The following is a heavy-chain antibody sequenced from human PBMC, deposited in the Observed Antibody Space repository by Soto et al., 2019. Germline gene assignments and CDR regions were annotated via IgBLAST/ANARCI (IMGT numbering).Heavy chain of an antibody. CDR1: GFTFGDSY. CDR2: FSGTGGYT. V-gene: IGHV3-23*01. D-gene: IGHD4-17*01. Sequence: GGSLRLSCAGSGFTFGDSYMSWIRQAPGKGLEWVSTFSGTGGYTYYADSVKGRFTISRDDSKNTLFLHMNSLRAADTAVYYCARGQRALITYGPFDPWGQGTLVTVSS. CDR3: ARGQRALITYGPFDP. J-gene: IGHJ5*02.